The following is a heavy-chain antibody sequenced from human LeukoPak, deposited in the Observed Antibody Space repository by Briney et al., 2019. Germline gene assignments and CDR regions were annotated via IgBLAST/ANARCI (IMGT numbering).Heavy chain of an antibody. D-gene: IGHD6-19*01. CDR3: ARVAGTDY. J-gene: IGHJ4*02. Sequence: QGLEWMGRINPNSGGTNYAQKFQGRVTMTRDTSISTAYMELSRLRSDDTAVYYCARVAGTDYWGQGTLVTVSS. CDR2: INPNSGGT. V-gene: IGHV1-2*06.